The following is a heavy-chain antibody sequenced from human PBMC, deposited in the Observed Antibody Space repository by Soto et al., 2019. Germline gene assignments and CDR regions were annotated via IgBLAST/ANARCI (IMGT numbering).Heavy chain of an antibody. CDR3: AKDKGDRYYFDC. CDR1: GFTFSSYA. V-gene: IGHV3-23*01. Sequence: EVPLLESGGGLVQPGGSLRLSFAASGFTFSSYAMSWVRQAPGKGLEWVSAISGSGGSTYYADSVKGRFTISRDNYNNTWYLPMNSRRAKDTAVYYCAKDKGDRYYFDCWGQGTLVTVS. J-gene: IGHJ4*02. CDR2: ISGSGGST.